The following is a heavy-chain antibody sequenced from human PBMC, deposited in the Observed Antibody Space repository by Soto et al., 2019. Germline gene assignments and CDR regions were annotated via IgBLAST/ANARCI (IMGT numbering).Heavy chain of an antibody. Sequence: KQSQTLSLTCAVYGGSFSGYYWSWIRQPPGKGLEWIGEINHSGSTNSNPSLKSRVTISVDTSKNQVSLKLSSVTAADTAVYYCARGWVDVVPAAHYYYYYTDVWGKGTTVNVSS. D-gene: IGHD2-2*01. J-gene: IGHJ6*03. CDR3: ARGWVDVVPAAHYYYYYTDV. CDR1: GGSFSGYY. CDR2: INHSGST. V-gene: IGHV4-34*01.